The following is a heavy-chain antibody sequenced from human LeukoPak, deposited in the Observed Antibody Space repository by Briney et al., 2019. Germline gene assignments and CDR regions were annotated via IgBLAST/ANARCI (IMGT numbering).Heavy chain of an antibody. CDR2: IIPIFGTA. D-gene: IGHD1-26*01. Sequence: ASVKVSCKASGGTFSSYAISWVRQAPGQGLEWMGGIIPIFGTANYAQKFQGRVTITTDESTSTAYMELSSPRSEDTAVYYCAAFVVGATGPFDYWGQGTLVTVSS. J-gene: IGHJ4*02. V-gene: IGHV1-69*05. CDR1: GGTFSSYA. CDR3: AAFVVGATGPFDY.